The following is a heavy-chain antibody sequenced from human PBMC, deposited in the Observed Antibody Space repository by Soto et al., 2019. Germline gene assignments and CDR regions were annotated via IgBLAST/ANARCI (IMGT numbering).Heavy chain of an antibody. CDR1: GYTFTGNY. V-gene: IGHV1-2*04. D-gene: IGHD3-16*02. CDR2: INVNSGGT. Sequence: QVQLVQSGAEVKKPGASVKVSCKASGYTFTGNYMHWVRQAPGQGFEWMGWINVNSGGTKYAQKFQGWVTMTRDTSISTAYTELSRMRSDDPAVYYCARGDKLSLYPQLDYWGQGTLVTVSS. CDR3: ARGDKLSLYPQLDY. J-gene: IGHJ4*02.